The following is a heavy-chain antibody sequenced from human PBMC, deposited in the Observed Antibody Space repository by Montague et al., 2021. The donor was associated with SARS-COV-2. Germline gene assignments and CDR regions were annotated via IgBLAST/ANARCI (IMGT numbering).Heavy chain of an antibody. D-gene: IGHD1-14*01. Sequence: SLRLSCAASGFTFSEYHMTWVRQAPGKGLQWVSYISRDGAEVYYXESXKGRFSISRDNDRSALYLQLNNLSNEDTATYYCARDSGITGADDYWGQGTLVVVSS. CDR2: ISRDGAEV. CDR1: GFTFSEYH. V-gene: IGHV3-48*02. CDR3: ARDSGITGADDY. J-gene: IGHJ4*02.